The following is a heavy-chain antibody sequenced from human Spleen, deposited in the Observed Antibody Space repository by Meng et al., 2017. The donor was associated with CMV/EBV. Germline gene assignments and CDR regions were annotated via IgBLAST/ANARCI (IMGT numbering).Heavy chain of an antibody. CDR2: VKRDGGIT. CDR1: GFNFDDYV. Sequence: GESLKISCAASGFNFDDYVMHWVRQGPGKGLVWVSRVKRDGGITNYADSVKGRFTISRDNAKNTLYLQMDSLRVEDTAVYYCARDGEGHYDFWTGYLDYWGQGTLVTVSS. D-gene: IGHD3-3*01. J-gene: IGHJ4*02. CDR3: ARDGEGHYDFWTGYLDY. V-gene: IGHV3-74*01.